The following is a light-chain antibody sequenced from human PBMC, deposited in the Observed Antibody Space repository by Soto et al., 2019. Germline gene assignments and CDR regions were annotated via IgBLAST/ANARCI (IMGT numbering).Light chain of an antibody. Sequence: QSVLTQPASVSGSPGQSITISCTGTSSDVGGYNYVSWYQQHPGKVPKLMIYEVSNRPPGVSNRFSGSKSGNTASLSISGLQAEDEADYYCNSFTSSSTFVFGTGTKLTVL. CDR2: EVS. CDR3: NSFTSSSTFV. CDR1: SSDVGGYNY. J-gene: IGLJ1*01. V-gene: IGLV2-14*01.